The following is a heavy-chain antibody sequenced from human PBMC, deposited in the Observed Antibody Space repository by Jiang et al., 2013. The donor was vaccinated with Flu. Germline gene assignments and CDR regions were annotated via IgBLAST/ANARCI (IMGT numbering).Heavy chain of an antibody. V-gene: IGHV1-2*02. D-gene: IGHD6-19*01. CDR1: GYTFTGYY. CDR2: ISPNSGGT. J-gene: IGHJ6*02. CDR3: AKGTPTYSSGYFGVDV. Sequence: GAEVKKPEASVRVSCKTSGYTFTGYYIYWVRQAPGQGLEWMGWISPNSGGTNYAQNFQGRVTMTRDTSITTAYMEVRRLRSDDTAIYYCAKGTPTYSSGYFGVDVWGQGTTVTVSS.